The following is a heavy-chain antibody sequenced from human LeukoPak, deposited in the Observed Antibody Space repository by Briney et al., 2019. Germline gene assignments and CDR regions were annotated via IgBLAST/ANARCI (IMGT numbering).Heavy chain of an antibody. D-gene: IGHD5-18*01. CDR3: ARRRGYSYGQFDY. J-gene: IGHJ4*02. V-gene: IGHV1-69*13. CDR1: GGTFSSYA. CDR2: IIPIFGTA. Sequence: SVKVPCKASGGTFSSYAISWVRQAPGQGLEWMGGIIPIFGTANYAQKFQGRVTITADESTGTAYMELSSLRSEDTAVYYCARRRGYSYGQFDYWGQGTLVTVSS.